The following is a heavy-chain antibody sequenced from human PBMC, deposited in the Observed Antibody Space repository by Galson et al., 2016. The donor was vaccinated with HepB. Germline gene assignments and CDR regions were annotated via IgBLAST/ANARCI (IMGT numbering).Heavy chain of an antibody. CDR3: AIDRGGTYSTGFDD. J-gene: IGHJ4*02. V-gene: IGHV3-7*03. CDR2: IKQDGSER. Sequence: LRLSCAASGFTFSRSWMSWVRQAPGKGLEWVANIKQDGSERYYVDSVQGRFTISRDNATNSLYLQINSLSAEDTAVYYCAIDRGGTYSTGFDDWGQGTMVTVSS. D-gene: IGHD1-26*01. CDR1: GFTFSRSW.